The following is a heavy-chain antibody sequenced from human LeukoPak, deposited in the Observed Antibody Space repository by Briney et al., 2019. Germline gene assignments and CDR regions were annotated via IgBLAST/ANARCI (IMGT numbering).Heavy chain of an antibody. J-gene: IGHJ4*02. D-gene: IGHD3-22*01. Sequence: SETLSPTCTVSGGSISSYYWSWIRQPPGKGLEWIGYIYYSGSTNYNPSLKSRVTISVDTSKNQFSLKLSSVTAADTAVYYCARVSTRAYMYYYDSSGPAGFDIWGQGTLVTVSS. CDR2: IYYSGST. V-gene: IGHV4-59*01. CDR3: ARVSTRAYMYYYDSSGPAGFDI. CDR1: GGSISSYY.